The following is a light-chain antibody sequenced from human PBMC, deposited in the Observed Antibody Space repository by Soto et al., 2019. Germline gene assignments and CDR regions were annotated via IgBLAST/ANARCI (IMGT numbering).Light chain of an antibody. Sequence: LTQSPATLSLSPGERATLSCTASQGISTYIAWYKQKPGHPPRLLMFDAYRRAAGIPPRFSGGGFGREFTLTISSLEPEDFAIYYCQQPGETFGPGTRLEI. J-gene: IGKJ5*01. CDR1: QGISTY. CDR3: QQPGET. CDR2: DAY. V-gene: IGKV3-11*02.